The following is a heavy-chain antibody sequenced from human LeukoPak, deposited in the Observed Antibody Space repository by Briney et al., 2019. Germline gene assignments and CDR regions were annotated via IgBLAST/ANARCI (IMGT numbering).Heavy chain of an antibody. Sequence: PGGSLRLSCAASGFTFSSHSLMWVRQAPGKGLEWVSSISPDSDYIYYADSVKGRFTISRDNAENSLFLQMNSLGAEDTAVYYCAPFSAVTHYYFDYWGQGTLVTVSS. CDR3: APFSAVTHYYFDY. D-gene: IGHD6-13*01. CDR1: GFTFSSHS. J-gene: IGHJ4*02. V-gene: IGHV3-21*01. CDR2: ISPDSDYI.